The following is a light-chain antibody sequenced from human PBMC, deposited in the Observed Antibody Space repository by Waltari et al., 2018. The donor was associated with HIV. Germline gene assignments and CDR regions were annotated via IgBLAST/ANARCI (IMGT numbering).Light chain of an antibody. J-gene: IGLJ2*01. V-gene: IGLV3-21*02. CDR1: NIGRKS. CDR3: QVWDDSSDHRVI. Sequence: SYVLTQEPSVSVAPGQTASITCGGDNIGRKSVHWYQQRPAQAPVLVVYDDRDRPSQSPERFSGSNAGEMSTLIITRVEAGDEADYYCQVWDDSSDHRVIVGGGTKLTVL. CDR2: DDR.